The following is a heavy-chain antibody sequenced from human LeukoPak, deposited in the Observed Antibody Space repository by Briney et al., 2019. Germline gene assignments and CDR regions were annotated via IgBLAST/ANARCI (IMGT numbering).Heavy chain of an antibody. J-gene: IGHJ5*02. D-gene: IGHD1-26*01. Sequence: ASVKVSCKASGYTFTSYDINWVRQATGQGLEWMGWMNPHSGNTVYAQKFQGRVTMTRNTATSTAYMELSSLRSEDTAVYCCARDPIVGATTDWFDPWGQGTLVTVSS. CDR1: GYTFTSYD. CDR3: ARDPIVGATTDWFDP. V-gene: IGHV1-8*01. CDR2: MNPHSGNT.